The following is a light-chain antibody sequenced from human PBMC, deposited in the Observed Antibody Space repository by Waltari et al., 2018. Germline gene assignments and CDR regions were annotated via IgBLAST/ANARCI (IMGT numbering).Light chain of an antibody. CDR1: SSDVGAYDY. CDR2: DVR. J-gene: IGLJ3*02. Sequence: ALTQPASVSGSPGQSITISCTGTSSDVGAYDYVSWYQQYPGKAPKLMIYDVRNRALGVANLFCVCKAGITASLSIAGVQAEEGAYYYCSSYTRSSTWVFVGGTKLTVL. CDR3: SSYTRSSTWV. V-gene: IGLV2-14*03.